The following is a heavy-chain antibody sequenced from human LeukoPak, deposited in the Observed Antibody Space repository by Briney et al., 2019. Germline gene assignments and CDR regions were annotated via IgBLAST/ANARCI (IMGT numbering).Heavy chain of an antibody. Sequence: PSETLSLTCAVYGGSFSGYYWSWIRQPPGKGLEWIGETNHSGSTNSNPSLKSRVTISVDTSKNQFSLKLSSVTAADTAVYYCARDRRITMIVVVKKGGYFDLWGRGTLVTVSS. CDR2: TNHSGST. CDR1: GGSFSGYY. CDR3: ARDRRITMIVVVKKGGYFDL. D-gene: IGHD3-22*01. V-gene: IGHV4-34*01. J-gene: IGHJ2*01.